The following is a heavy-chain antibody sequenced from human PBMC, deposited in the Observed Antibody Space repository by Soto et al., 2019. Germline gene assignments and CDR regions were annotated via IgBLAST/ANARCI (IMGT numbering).Heavy chain of an antibody. CDR3: AKDLEGDYSISYYFDY. Sequence: GESLKISCAASGFTFSSYAMSWVRQAPGKGLEWVSAISGSGGSTYYADSVKGRFTISRDNSKNTLYLQMNSLRAEDTAVYYCAKDLEGDYSISYYFDYWGQGTLVTVSS. V-gene: IGHV3-23*01. J-gene: IGHJ4*02. CDR1: GFTFSSYA. CDR2: ISGSGGST. D-gene: IGHD4-17*01.